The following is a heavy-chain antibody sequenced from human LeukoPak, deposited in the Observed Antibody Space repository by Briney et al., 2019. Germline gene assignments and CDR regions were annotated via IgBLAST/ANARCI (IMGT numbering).Heavy chain of an antibody. Sequence: GGSLRLSCAASGFTFSNFGMHWVRQAPAKGLEWVAVISNDGSNKYYADSVKGRFTISRDNSKNTLYLQMNSLRAEDTAVYYCAKETGRWELEWGQGTLVTVSS. V-gene: IGHV3-30*18. D-gene: IGHD1-26*01. CDR1: GFTFSNFG. CDR2: ISNDGSNK. J-gene: IGHJ4*02. CDR3: AKETGRWELE.